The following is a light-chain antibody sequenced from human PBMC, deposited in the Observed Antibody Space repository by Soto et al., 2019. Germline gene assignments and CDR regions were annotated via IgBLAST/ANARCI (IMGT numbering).Light chain of an antibody. Sequence: EIVLTQSPGTLSLSPGERATLSCRASQSVSSSYLAWYQQKPGQAPRLLIYDASSRATGIPDRFSGSGSGTDFTLTISRREPEDFAVYYCQQYGSSPRTFGQGTKVEIK. CDR3: QQYGSSPRT. V-gene: IGKV3-20*01. J-gene: IGKJ1*01. CDR1: QSVSSSY. CDR2: DAS.